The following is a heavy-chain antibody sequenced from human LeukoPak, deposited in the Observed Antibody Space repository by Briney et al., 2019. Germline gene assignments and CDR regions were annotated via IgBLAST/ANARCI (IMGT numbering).Heavy chain of an antibody. J-gene: IGHJ4*02. CDR2: ISSSGSTI. CDR1: GFTFSDYY. CDR3: ARGTRYYGSGSFDY. V-gene: IGHV3-11*04. Sequence: PGGALRLSCAASGFTFSDYYMSWIRQAPGKGVEGVSYISSSGSTIYHTDSVKGRFTISRDNAKNSLYLQMNSLRAEDTAVYYCARGTRYYGSGSFDYWGQGTLVTVSS. D-gene: IGHD3-10*01.